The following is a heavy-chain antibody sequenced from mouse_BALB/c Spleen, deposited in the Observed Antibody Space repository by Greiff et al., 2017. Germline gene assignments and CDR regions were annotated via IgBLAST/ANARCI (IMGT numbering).Heavy chain of an antibody. Sequence: QVQLKQSGPGLVAPSQSLSITCTVSGFSLTSYGVHWVRQPPGKGLEWLGVIWAGGSTNYNSALMSRLSIIKDNSKSQVFLKMNSLQTDDTAMYYCARTPPGTKNAMDYWGQGTSVTVSS. D-gene: IGHD4-1*01. V-gene: IGHV2-9*02. CDR3: ARTPPGTKNAMDY. CDR2: IWAGGST. CDR1: GFSLTSYG. J-gene: IGHJ4*01.